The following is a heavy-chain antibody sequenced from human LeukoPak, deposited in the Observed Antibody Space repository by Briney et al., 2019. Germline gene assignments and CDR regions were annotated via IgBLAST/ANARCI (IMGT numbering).Heavy chain of an antibody. CDR3: AARPGGDYYDSSGYYFDY. CDR1: GFTFSSYA. D-gene: IGHD3-22*01. CDR2: ISGSGGST. Sequence: PGGSLRLSCAASGFTFSSYAMSWVRQAPGKGLEWVSAISGSGGSTYYADSVKGRFTFSRDNSKNTLYLQMNSLRAEDTAVYYCAARPGGDYYDSSGYYFDYWGQGTLVTVSS. J-gene: IGHJ4*02. V-gene: IGHV3-23*01.